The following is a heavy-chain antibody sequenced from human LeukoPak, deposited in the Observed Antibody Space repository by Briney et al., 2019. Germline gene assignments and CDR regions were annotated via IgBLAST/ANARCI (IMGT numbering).Heavy chain of an antibody. CDR1: GGSISSYY. J-gene: IGHJ5*02. CDR3: ARDYEQQLVRGWFAP. D-gene: IGHD6-13*01. Sequence: PSETLSLTCTVSGGSISSYYWSWIRQPPRKGLGWSGYIYYSGSTNYNTSLKSRVTISVDTSKNQFSLKLSSVTAADTAVYYCARDYEQQLVRGWFAPWGQGTLVTVSS. V-gene: IGHV4-59*01. CDR2: IYYSGST.